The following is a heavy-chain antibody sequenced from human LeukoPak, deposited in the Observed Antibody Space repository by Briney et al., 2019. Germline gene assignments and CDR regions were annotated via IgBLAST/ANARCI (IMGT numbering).Heavy chain of an antibody. D-gene: IGHD4-17*01. CDR2: IYSGGST. Sequence: GGSLRLSCAASGFIFSNYAMTWVRQAPGKGLEWVSVIYSGGSTYYADSVKGRFTISRDNSKNTLYLQMNSLRAEDTAVYYCAKGRLYGDYARWGQGTLVTVSS. CDR1: GFIFSNYA. J-gene: IGHJ4*02. V-gene: IGHV3-23*03. CDR3: AKGRLYGDYAR.